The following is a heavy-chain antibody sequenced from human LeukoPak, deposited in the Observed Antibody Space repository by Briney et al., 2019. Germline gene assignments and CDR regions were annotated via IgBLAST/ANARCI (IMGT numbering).Heavy chain of an antibody. CDR2: INPNSGGT. D-gene: IGHD4-23*01. CDR1: GYTFTGYY. V-gene: IGHV1-2*02. J-gene: IGHJ3*02. Sequence: ASVKVSCKASGYTFTGYYMHWVRQAPGQGLEWMGWINPNSGGTNYAQKFQGRVTMTRGTSISTAYMELSRLRSDDTAVYYCARAVYGGNWDAFDIWGQGTMVTVSS. CDR3: ARAVYGGNWDAFDI.